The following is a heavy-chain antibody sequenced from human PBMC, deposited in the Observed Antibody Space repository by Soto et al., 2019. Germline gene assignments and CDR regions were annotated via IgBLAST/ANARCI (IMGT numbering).Heavy chain of an antibody. CDR2: IYYSGST. CDR3: ACVVFYVFWSGYYKGEYYYYGMDV. D-gene: IGHD3-3*01. J-gene: IGHJ6*02. V-gene: IGHV4-61*01. Sequence: SETLSLTCTVSGGSFSSGSYYWSWIRQPPGKGMEWIGYIYYSGSTNYNHSLKNQVTISVDTSKKQFSMKLSSVTAADKDVYNCACVVFYVFWSGYYKGEYYYYGMDVWGQGTTVTVSS. CDR1: GGSFSSGSYY.